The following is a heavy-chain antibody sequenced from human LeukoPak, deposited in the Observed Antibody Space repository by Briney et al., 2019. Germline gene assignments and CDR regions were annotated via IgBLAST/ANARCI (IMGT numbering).Heavy chain of an antibody. CDR2: ISSSSSYI. J-gene: IGHJ4*02. CDR3: ARDSNRNLRRPIAAAGTFDFDY. V-gene: IGHV3-21*01. D-gene: IGHD6-13*01. Sequence: GGSLRLSCAASGFTFSSYSMNWVRQAPGKGLEWVSSISSSSSYIYYADSVKGRFTISRDNAKNSLYLQMNSLRAEDTAVYYCARDSNRNLRRPIAAAGTFDFDYWGQGTLVTVSS. CDR1: GFTFSSYS.